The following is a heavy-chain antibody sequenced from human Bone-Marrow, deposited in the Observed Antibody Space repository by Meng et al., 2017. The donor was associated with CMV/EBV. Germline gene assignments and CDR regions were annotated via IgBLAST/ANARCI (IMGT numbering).Heavy chain of an antibody. Sequence: GGSLRLSCAASGFTFSSYAMNWVRQAPGKGLEWVSVIYSGGSSTYYADSVKGRFTISRDNSKNSVYLQINSLRAEDTAIYYCARGNFGAFDYWGQGTVVTVSS. CDR3: ARGNFGAFDY. D-gene: IGHD3-3*02. V-gene: IGHV3-23*03. J-gene: IGHJ4*02. CDR1: GFTFSSYA. CDR2: IYSGGSST.